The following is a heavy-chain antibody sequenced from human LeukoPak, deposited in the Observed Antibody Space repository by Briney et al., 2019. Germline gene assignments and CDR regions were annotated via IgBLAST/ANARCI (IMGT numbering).Heavy chain of an antibody. CDR2: IYYSGIT. CDR1: GGSISSSGYY. V-gene: IGHV4-39*01. J-gene: IGHJ4*02. D-gene: IGHD3-22*01. CDR3: ARPCDDYDSSGFDY. Sequence: SETLSLTCTVSGGSISSSGYYWGWIRQSPGEGLEWIGNIYYSGITYYNPSLKSRVTISVDTSKNQFSVKLSSVTAADTAVYYCARPCDDYDSSGFDYWGQGTLVTVSS.